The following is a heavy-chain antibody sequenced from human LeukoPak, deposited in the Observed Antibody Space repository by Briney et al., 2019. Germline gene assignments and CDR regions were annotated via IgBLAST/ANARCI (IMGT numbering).Heavy chain of an antibody. Sequence: ASVKVSCKASGGTFSNYAISWVRQAPGQGLEFMGGIIPIFGIANYAQNFQGRVTITTDESTSTAYMELSSLRSEDTAVYYCARDISTVVTPGYFDYWGQGTLVTVSS. CDR3: ARDISTVVTPGYFDY. D-gene: IGHD4-23*01. V-gene: IGHV1-69*05. CDR1: GGTFSNYA. J-gene: IGHJ4*02. CDR2: IIPIFGIA.